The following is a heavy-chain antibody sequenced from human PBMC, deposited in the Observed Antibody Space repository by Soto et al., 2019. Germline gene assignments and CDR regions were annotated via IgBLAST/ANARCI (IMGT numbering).Heavy chain of an antibody. D-gene: IGHD1-1*01. Sequence: QVQLQESGPGLVKPSQTLSLTCTVSGGSISSGGYYWRWIRQHPGKGLEWIGHIYYSGRTYYNPSLKCRVTISVDTSTNQFSLKLSSVTAADTAVYYSARVYNWNYSLWGQGTLVTVSS. CDR3: ARVYNWNYSL. V-gene: IGHV4-31*03. CDR1: GGSISSGGYY. CDR2: IYYSGRT. J-gene: IGHJ4*02.